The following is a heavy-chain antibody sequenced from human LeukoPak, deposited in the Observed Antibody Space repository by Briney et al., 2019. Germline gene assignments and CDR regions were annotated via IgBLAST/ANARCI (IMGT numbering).Heavy chain of an antibody. CDR2: IYSRGST. J-gene: IGHJ4*02. Sequence: GGSLRLSCAASGFTVNNNYMSWVRQAPGKGLEWVSIIYSRGSTYYADSVKGRFTISRDNSKNTLYLQMNSLRAEDTAVYYCATESSSSRGDDYWGQGTLVTVSS. CDR3: ATESSSSRGDDY. V-gene: IGHV3-66*02. CDR1: GFTVNNNY. D-gene: IGHD6-6*01.